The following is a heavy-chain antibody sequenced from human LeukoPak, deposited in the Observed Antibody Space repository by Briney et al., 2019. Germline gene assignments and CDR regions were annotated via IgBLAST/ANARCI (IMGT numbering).Heavy chain of an antibody. CDR3: ARDSYYFDTFKNDYYYYMDV. J-gene: IGHJ6*03. CDR2: IYYTGST. Sequence: PSETLSLTCTVSGGSISSYYWSWIRQPPGKGLEWIGYIYYTGSTNYNPSLKSRVTISVDTSKNQFSLRLSSVTAADTAVYYCARDSYYFDTFKNDYYYYMDVWGKGTTVTVSS. CDR1: GGSISSYY. D-gene: IGHD3-22*01. V-gene: IGHV4-59*01.